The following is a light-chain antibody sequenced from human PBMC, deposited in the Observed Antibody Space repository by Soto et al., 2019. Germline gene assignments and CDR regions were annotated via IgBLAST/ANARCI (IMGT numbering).Light chain of an antibody. J-gene: IGKJ5*01. Sequence: DIQMTQSPSSLSASVGDRVTITCRASQGISNYLAWYQQKPGTVPKLLISAASNLQTGVPSRSSGSGSGTDFTLNISSLEPEDFAVYYCQQCNNWPPEITFGQGTRLEIK. V-gene: IGKV1-27*01. CDR3: QQCNNWPPEIT. CDR2: AAS. CDR1: QGISNY.